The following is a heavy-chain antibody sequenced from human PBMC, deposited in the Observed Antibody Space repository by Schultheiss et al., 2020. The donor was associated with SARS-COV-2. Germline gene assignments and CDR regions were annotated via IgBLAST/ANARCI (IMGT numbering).Heavy chain of an antibody. CDR1: GFTVSSNY. CDR3: ACREMATIIVAGDAFDI. CDR2: IYSGGST. D-gene: IGHD5-24*01. J-gene: IGHJ3*02. Sequence: GGSLRLSCAASGFTVSSNYMSWVRQAPGKGLEWVSVIYSGGSTYYADSVKGRFTISRDNSKNTLYLQMNSLRAEDTAVYYCACREMATIIVAGDAFDIWGQGTMVTVSS. V-gene: IGHV3-53*01.